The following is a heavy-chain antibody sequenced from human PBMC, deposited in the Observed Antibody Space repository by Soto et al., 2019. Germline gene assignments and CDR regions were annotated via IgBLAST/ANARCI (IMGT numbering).Heavy chain of an antibody. CDR3: ARHRYCSGGSCYSDRGQSFDWFDP. D-gene: IGHD2-15*01. J-gene: IGHJ5*02. CDR1: GYTFTSYG. V-gene: IGHV1-18*01. CDR2: ISAYNGNT. Sequence: ASVKVSCKASGYTFTSYGISWVLQAPGQGLEWMGWISAYNGNTNYAQKLQGRVTMTTDTSTSTAYMELRSLRSDDTAVYYCARHRYCSGGSCYSDRGQSFDWFDPWGQGTLVTVSS.